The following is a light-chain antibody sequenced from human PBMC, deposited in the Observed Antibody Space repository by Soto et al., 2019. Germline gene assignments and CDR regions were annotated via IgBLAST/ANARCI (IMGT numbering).Light chain of an antibody. V-gene: IGKV1-12*01. CDR1: QGISSW. CDR2: AAS. J-gene: IGKJ4*01. Sequence: DIQMTQSPSSVSASVGDRVTITCRASQGISSWVAWYQQKPGKAPNLLIYAASSLQSGVPSRFSGSGSGTAFTLTISSLQPEDFASYYCQQADTFPLTFGVGTKVEIK. CDR3: QQADTFPLT.